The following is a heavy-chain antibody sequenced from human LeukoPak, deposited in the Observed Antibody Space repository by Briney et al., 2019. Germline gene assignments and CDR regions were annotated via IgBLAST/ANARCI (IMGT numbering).Heavy chain of an antibody. D-gene: IGHD6-13*01. CDR3: AKDRTMAADGTYFDY. V-gene: IGHV3-23*01. J-gene: IGHJ4*02. CDR2: ISSTSGDT. CDR1: GFTFNNYA. Sequence: GGSLRLSCAASGFTFNNYAMGWVRQAPGKGLEWVSTISSTSGDTYYADSVKGRLTVSRDNSQNTLYLQMNSLRTEDTALYFCAKDRTMAADGTYFDYWGQGTLVTVSS.